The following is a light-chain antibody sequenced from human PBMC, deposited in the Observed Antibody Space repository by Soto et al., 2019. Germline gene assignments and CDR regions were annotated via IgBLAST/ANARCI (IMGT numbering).Light chain of an antibody. V-gene: IGKV3-20*01. Sequence: EIVITQSPSTLSLSPVERATLSCRATQSVSNYLAWFHHKPGQAPSLLIFDASRRATGIPDRFSGSGSGTDFTLTISRLEPEDFAVYYCQQYGASPWTFGQGTKVDIK. CDR1: QSVSNY. CDR3: QQYGASPWT. CDR2: DAS. J-gene: IGKJ1*01.